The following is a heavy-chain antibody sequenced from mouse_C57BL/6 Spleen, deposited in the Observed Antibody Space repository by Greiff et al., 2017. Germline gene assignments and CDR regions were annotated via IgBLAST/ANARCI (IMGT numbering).Heavy chain of an antibody. CDR2: IHPNSGST. J-gene: IGHJ2*01. CDR3: ACPLISAVVATDY. V-gene: IGHV1-64*01. CDR1: GYTFTSYW. Sequence: QVQLQQPGAELVKPGSSVKLSCKASGYTFTSYWMHWVKQRPGQGLEWIGMIHPNSGSTNYNEKFKSKATLTVDKSSSTAYMQLSILTSEDSAVYSCACPLISAVVATDYWGQGTTLTVSS. D-gene: IGHD1-1*01.